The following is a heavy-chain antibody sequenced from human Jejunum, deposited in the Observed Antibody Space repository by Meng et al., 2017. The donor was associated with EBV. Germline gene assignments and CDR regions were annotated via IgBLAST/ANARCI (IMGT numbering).Heavy chain of an antibody. CDR2: IYHSGAT. Sequence: LQESVPVRVKPSGTLSPTWAVSGDSISNPANWWSWVRQSPGKGLECIGEIYHSGATNYNPSLKSRVTMSLDKSKNQFSLNLNSVTAADTAVYYCARALFSNPWYKSFFFHSWGQGTLVTVSS. V-gene: IGHV4-4*02. CDR3: ARALFSNPWYKSFFFHS. J-gene: IGHJ4*02. CDR1: GDSISNPANW. D-gene: IGHD1-1*01.